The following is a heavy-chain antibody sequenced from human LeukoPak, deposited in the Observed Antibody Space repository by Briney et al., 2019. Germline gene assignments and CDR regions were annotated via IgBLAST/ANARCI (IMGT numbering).Heavy chain of an antibody. V-gene: IGHV3-7*03. J-gene: IGHJ6*03. Sequence: GGSLRLSCAASGFTFSSYWMSWVRQAPGKGLEWVANIKQDGSEKYYVDSVKGRFTISRDNAKNTLYLQMNSLRAEDTAVYYCAKDLVGNTLPYYYYYMDVWGKGTTVTVSS. CDR1: GFTFSSYW. D-gene: IGHD1-26*01. CDR3: AKDLVGNTLPYYYYYMDV. CDR2: IKQDGSEK.